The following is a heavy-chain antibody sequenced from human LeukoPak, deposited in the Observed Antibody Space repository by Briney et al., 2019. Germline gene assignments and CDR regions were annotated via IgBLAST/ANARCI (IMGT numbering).Heavy chain of an antibody. CDR2: INTNTGNP. CDR1: GSPFTSYA. V-gene: IGHV7-4-1*02. D-gene: IGHD1-26*01. CDR3: ARATVVGATQSEFDY. J-gene: IGHJ4*02. Sequence: ASVKVSCKASGSPFTSYAMSWVRQAPGQGLEWMGWINTNTGNPTYAQGFTGRFVFSLDTSVSTAYLQISSLKAEDTAVYYCARATVVGATQSEFDYWGQGTLVTVSS.